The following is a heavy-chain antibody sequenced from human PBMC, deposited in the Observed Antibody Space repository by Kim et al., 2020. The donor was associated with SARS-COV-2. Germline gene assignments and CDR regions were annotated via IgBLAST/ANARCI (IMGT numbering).Heavy chain of an antibody. Sequence: SETLSLTCTVSGGSISSSRFYWGWIRQAPGKGLEWIGSIYYSGNTYYTPSLKSRVTISVDTSKNQFSLKLSSVTAADTAVYYCARLGPAPGHYNWNVMNWFDPWGRGTLVTVSS. CDR1: GGSISSSRFY. CDR2: IYYSGNT. J-gene: IGHJ5*02. D-gene: IGHD1-20*01. CDR3: ARLGPAPGHYNWNVMNWFDP. V-gene: IGHV4-39*01.